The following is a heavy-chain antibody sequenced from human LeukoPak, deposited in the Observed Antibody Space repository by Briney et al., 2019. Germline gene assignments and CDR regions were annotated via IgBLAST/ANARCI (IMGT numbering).Heavy chain of an antibody. CDR1: GYSISSGYY. V-gene: IGHV4-38-2*02. CDR2: IYHTGSV. J-gene: IGHJ4*02. CDR3: AREPARTPMVTY. Sequence: KPSETLSLTCAVSGYSISSGYYWGWIRQPPGKGLEWIGTIYHTGSVYYNPSLKSRVTISVDTSTNDISLKVTSVTAADTAVYYCAREPARTPMVTYWGQGTLVTVSS. D-gene: IGHD5-18*01.